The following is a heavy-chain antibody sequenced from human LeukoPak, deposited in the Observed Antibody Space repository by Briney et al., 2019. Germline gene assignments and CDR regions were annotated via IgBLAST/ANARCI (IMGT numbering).Heavy chain of an antibody. D-gene: IGHD2-2*01. CDR2: ISSNGGST. V-gene: IGHV3-64D*06. CDR3: VKDKDCSSTSCYGLFDY. Sequence: PGGSLRLSRSASGFTFSSYAMHWVRQAPGKGLEYVSAISSNGGSTYYADSVKGRFTISRDNSKNTLYLQMSSLRAEDTAVYYCVKDKDCSSTSCYGLFDYWGQGTLVTVSS. CDR1: GFTFSSYA. J-gene: IGHJ4*02.